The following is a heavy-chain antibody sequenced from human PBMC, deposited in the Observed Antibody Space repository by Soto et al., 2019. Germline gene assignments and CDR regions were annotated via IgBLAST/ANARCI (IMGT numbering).Heavy chain of an antibody. V-gene: IGHV3-33*01. Sequence: PGGSLRLSCAASGFTFISYGMHWVRQAPGKGLEWVAVIWYDGSNKHYADSVKGRFTISRDNSKNTLYLQMNSLRAEDTAVYYCARAKKQLEHPWNFDYWGQGTLVTVSS. CDR3: ARAKKQLEHPWNFDY. CDR1: GFTFISYG. CDR2: IWYDGSNK. D-gene: IGHD6-13*01. J-gene: IGHJ4*02.